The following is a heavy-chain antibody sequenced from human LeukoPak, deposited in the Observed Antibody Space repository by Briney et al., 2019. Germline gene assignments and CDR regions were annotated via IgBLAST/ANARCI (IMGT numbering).Heavy chain of an antibody. CDR2: INPNSGGT. CDR3: ARGIAVAGKVNWFDP. CDR1: GYTFTGYY. D-gene: IGHD6-19*01. V-gene: IGHV1-2*04. Sequence: ASVKVSCKASGYTFTGYYMHWVRQAPGQGLEWMGWINPNSGGTNYAQKFQGWVTMTRDTSISTAYMELSRLRSDDTAVYYCARGIAVAGKVNWFDPWGQGTLVTVSS. J-gene: IGHJ5*02.